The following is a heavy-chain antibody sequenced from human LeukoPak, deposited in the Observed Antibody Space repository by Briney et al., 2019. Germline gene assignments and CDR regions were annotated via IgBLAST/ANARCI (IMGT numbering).Heavy chain of an antibody. V-gene: IGHV4-4*02. Sequence: NPSETLSLTCAVSGGSISSSNWWSWVRQPPGKGLEWIGEIYHSGSTNYNPSLKSRVTISVDKSKNQFSLKLSSVTAADTAVYYCASGIVGALGYFQHWGQGTLVTVSS. CDR1: GGSISSSNW. J-gene: IGHJ1*01. CDR2: IYHSGST. CDR3: ASGIVGALGYFQH. D-gene: IGHD1-26*01.